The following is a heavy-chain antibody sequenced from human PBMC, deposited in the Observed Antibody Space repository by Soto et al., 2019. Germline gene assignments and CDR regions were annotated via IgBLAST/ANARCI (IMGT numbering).Heavy chain of an antibody. V-gene: IGHV4-59*08. CDR1: GGSISSYY. CDR3: ARHLNYDFWSGYPDYYYYYYMDV. CDR2: IYYSGST. D-gene: IGHD3-3*01. Sequence: QVQLQESGPGLVKPSETLSLTCTVSGGSISSYYWSWIRQPPGKGLEWIGYIYYSGSTNYNPSLKSRVTISVDTSKNQFSLKLSSVTAADTAVYYCARHLNYDFWSGYPDYYYYYYMDVWGKGTTVTVSS. J-gene: IGHJ6*03.